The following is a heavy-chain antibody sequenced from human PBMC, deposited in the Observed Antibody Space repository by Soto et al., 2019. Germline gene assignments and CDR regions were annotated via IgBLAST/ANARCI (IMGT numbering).Heavy chain of an antibody. CDR1: GFSLSTSGVG. D-gene: IGHD2-15*01. V-gene: IGHV2-5*02. CDR2: IYWDDDK. CDR3: AHVAWRGGSRFFDY. J-gene: IGHJ4*02. Sequence: QITLKESGPTLVKPTQTLTLTCTFSGFSLSTSGVGVGWIRQPPGKALQWLALIYWDDDKRYSPSLKSRFTITKDTAKNQVVLTMTNMDPVDTATYYFAHVAWRGGSRFFDYWGQGTLVTVSS.